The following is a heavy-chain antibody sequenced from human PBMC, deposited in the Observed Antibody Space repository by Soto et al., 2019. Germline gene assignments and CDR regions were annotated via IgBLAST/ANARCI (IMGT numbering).Heavy chain of an antibody. CDR1: GGTFSSYT. CDR3: TRAEPPQLVPHYYYYMDV. J-gene: IGHJ6*03. V-gene: IGHV1-69*02. Sequence: ASVKVSCKASGGTFSSYTISWVRQAPGQGLEWMGRIIPILGIANYAQKFQGRVTITADKSTSTAYMELSSLRSEDTAVYYCTRAEPPQLVPHYYYYMDVWGKGTTVTVSS. CDR2: IIPILGIA. D-gene: IGHD6-13*01.